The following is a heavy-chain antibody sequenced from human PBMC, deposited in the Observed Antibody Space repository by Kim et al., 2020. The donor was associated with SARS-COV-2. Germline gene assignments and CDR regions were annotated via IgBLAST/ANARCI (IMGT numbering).Heavy chain of an antibody. J-gene: IGHJ6*02. CDR2: ISYDGSKK. CDR1: GFIFSTYG. D-gene: IGHD3-16*01. CDR3: AKASYGLGGKSFFYGLAV. Sequence: GGSLRLSCEASGFIFSTYGMHWVRQAPGKGLEWVAVISYDGSKKYYGHSVKGRFTISRDNVKNPLYLRVNSLRAEDTAVYYCAKASYGLGGKSFFYGLAVWGQGPTDSVSS. V-gene: IGHV3-30*18.